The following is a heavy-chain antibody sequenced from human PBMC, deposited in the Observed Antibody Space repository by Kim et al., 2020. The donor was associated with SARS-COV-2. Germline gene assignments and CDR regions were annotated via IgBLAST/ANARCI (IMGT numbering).Heavy chain of an antibody. CDR1: GFSFSNNW. V-gene: IGHV3-74*03. CDR2: INSDGSST. CDR3: AKSRYFYGMDV. Sequence: GGSLRLSCSASGFSFSNNWMYWVRRTPGKGLGWVSRINSDGSSTTYADSVQGRFTISRDNAKNRLYVQMNSLRPEDTAVYYCAKSRYFYGMDVWGRGTTVTVSS. J-gene: IGHJ6*02. D-gene: IGHD1-20*01.